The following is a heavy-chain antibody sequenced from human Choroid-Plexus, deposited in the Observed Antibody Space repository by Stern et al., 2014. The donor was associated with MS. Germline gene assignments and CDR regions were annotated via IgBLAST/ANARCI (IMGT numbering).Heavy chain of an antibody. J-gene: IGHJ4*02. CDR3: AKDRQYLTFFFDF. Sequence: VQLLESGGGVVQPGRPLRLSCAASGFSFSSFCMHWVRQAPGKGLEWVALISYDGSKDYADSVKGRFAISRENSKNTLYLQMNSLRAEDTAVYYCAKDRQYLTFFFDFWGQGSLVTVSS. D-gene: IGHD2/OR15-2a*01. CDR1: GFSFSSFC. V-gene: IGHV3-30*18. CDR2: ISYDGSK.